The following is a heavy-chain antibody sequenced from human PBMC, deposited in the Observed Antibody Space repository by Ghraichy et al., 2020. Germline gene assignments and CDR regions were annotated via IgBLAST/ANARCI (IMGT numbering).Heavy chain of an antibody. J-gene: IGHJ3*02. Sequence: GGSLRLSCAASGLTFSSYSMSWVHQAPGKGLEWVSSIDSSSSYIYYADSLKGRFTISRDNAKNSLYLQMNSLRAEDTGIYYCARDWGYCSGGRCYSDAFDIWGQGTMVTVSS. V-gene: IGHV3-21*01. CDR2: IDSSSSYI. D-gene: IGHD2-15*01. CDR3: ARDWGYCSGGRCYSDAFDI. CDR1: GLTFSSYS.